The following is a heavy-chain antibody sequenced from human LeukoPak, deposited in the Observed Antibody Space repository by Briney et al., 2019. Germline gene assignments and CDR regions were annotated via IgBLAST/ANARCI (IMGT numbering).Heavy chain of an antibody. J-gene: IGHJ4*02. Sequence: GGSLRLSCAASGFTFSSYAMSWVRQAPGKGLEWVSAISGSGGSTYYADSVKGRFTISRDNSKNTLYLQMNSLRAEDTAVFYCAKDQSSPMVRGVIGHWGQGTLVTVSS. V-gene: IGHV3-23*01. CDR2: ISGSGGST. CDR1: GFTFSSYA. D-gene: IGHD3-10*01. CDR3: AKDQSSPMVRGVIGH.